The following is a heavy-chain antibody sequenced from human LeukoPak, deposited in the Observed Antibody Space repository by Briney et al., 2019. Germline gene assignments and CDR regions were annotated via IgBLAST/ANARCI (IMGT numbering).Heavy chain of an antibody. CDR3: AASGPGNYYFDY. V-gene: IGHV1-69*05. J-gene: IGHJ4*02. CDR2: IIPIFGTA. CDR1: GGTFSSYA. Sequence: GASVKVSCKASGGTFSSYAISWVRQAPGQGLEWMGGIIPIFGTANYAQKFQGRVTITTDESTSTAYMELSSLRSEHTAVYYCAASGPGNYYFDYWGQGTLVTVSS. D-gene: IGHD6-19*01.